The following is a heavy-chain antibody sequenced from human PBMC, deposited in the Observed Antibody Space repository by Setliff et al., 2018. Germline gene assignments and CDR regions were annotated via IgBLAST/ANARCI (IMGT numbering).Heavy chain of an antibody. CDR2: IKSKTDGGTT. CDR3: TSTTLDF. Sequence: GGSLRLSCAASGFTFSDAWMSWVRQAPGKGLEWVGRIKSKTDGGTTDYAAPVKGRFTVSRDDSKNTLYLHMNSLRSEDTAMYYCTSTTLDFWGPGTLVTVSS. J-gene: IGHJ4*02. CDR1: GFTFSDAW. D-gene: IGHD1-1*01. V-gene: IGHV3-15*05.